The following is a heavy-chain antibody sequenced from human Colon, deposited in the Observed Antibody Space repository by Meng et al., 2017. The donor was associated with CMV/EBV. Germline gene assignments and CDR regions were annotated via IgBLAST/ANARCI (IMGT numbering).Heavy chain of an antibody. Sequence: GESLKISCAASGFTFSDYYMTWIRQAPGKGLEWVSYISSSGSSIYYADSVRGRFTISRDTSKNTVYLQMNSLRPEDTAVYYCARGGRSMYQLLSIYWGQGTLVTVSS. CDR1: GFTFSDYY. CDR3: ARGGRSMYQLLSIY. CDR2: ISSSGSSI. J-gene: IGHJ4*02. V-gene: IGHV3-11*04. D-gene: IGHD2-2*01.